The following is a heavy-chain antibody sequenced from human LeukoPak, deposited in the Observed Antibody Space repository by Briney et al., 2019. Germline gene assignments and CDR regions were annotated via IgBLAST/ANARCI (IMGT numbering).Heavy chain of an antibody. V-gene: IGHV3-23*01. D-gene: IGHD3-16*01. J-gene: IGHJ4*02. CDR2: ISGSGDSA. CDR1: GFTFNTYA. Sequence: GGSLRLSCAASGFTFNTYAMSWVRQAPGKGLEWVSAISGSGDSAYYADSVKGRFTLSRDNSKNTLYLQLNSLRAEDTAVYYCARDERAYSHYWGQGTLVTVSS. CDR3: ARDERAYSHY.